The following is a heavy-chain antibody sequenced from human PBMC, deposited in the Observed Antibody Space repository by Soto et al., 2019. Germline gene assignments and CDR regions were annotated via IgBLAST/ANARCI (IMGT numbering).Heavy chain of an antibody. CDR2: VFYGGT. CDR1: GRTMSSNY. J-gene: IGHJ4*02. Sequence: PSETLSLTCSVSGRTMSSNYWSWIRQSPDKGLEWLGYVFYGGTDYNPSLGGRVSMSVETSKSQFSLKLTSVTVADTAVYYCASYWGALYYESWGPGILVTVSS. D-gene: IGHD7-27*01. V-gene: IGHV4-59*01. CDR3: ASYWGALYYES.